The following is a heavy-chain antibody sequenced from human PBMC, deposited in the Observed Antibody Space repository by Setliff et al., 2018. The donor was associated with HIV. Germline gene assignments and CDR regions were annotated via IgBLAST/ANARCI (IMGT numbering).Heavy chain of an antibody. J-gene: IGHJ3*02. CDR2: INPNSGGT. Sequence: ASVKVSCKASGYTFTAYYMHWVRQAPGQGLEWMGWINPNSGGTNYAQKFQGRVTMTRDTSISTAYMELSSLRSDDTAVYYCARGDWELLGAFDIRGQGTMVTVSS. CDR3: ARGDWELLGAFDI. CDR1: GYTFTAYY. V-gene: IGHV1-2*02. D-gene: IGHD1-26*01.